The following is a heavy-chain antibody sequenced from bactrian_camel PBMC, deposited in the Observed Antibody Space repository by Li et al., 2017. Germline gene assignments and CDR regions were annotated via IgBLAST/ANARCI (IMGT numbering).Heavy chain of an antibody. CDR2: LYPDAGST. D-gene: IGHD3*01. CDR1: GHTYSTYC. CDR3: AAFDRAVLTGQACVGLPTYATY. J-gene: IGHJ4*01. V-gene: IGHV3S40*01. Sequence: VQLVESGGGSVQAGGSLRLSCAASGHTYSTYCMGWFRQAPGKEREGIAALYPDAGSTYYDDSVKGRFTISKDTAKNTVYLQMNSLKPEDTATYYCAAFDRAVLTGQACVGLPTYATYWGQGTQVTVS.